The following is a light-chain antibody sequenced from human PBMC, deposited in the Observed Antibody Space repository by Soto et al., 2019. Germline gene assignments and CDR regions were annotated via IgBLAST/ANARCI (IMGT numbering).Light chain of an antibody. CDR3: QEYNNWLPGVT. Sequence: EIVMTQSPATLSVSPGERATLSCRASQSVSSNLAWYQQKPGQAPRLLIYGASTRATGIPARFSGSGSGTEFTHTISSLQSEDFAVYYCQEYNNWLPGVTFGQGTRLEIK. CDR2: GAS. CDR1: QSVSSN. J-gene: IGKJ5*01. V-gene: IGKV3-15*01.